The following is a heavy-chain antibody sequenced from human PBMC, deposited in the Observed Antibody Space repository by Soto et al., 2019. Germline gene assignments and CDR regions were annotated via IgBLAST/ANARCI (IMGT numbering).Heavy chain of an antibody. J-gene: IGHJ6*02. CDR1: GFTFSTCA. D-gene: IGHD2-2*02. CDR2: ISGSGSTT. CDR3: AKDGLDIVVVPAAIPNYYYGMDV. V-gene: IGHV3-23*01. Sequence: PGGSLRLSCPATGFTFSTCAMNWVRQAPGKGLEWVSTISGSGSTTYYADSVKGRFTISRDNFKNTLYLQMNSLRAEDTAVYYCAKDGLDIVVVPAAIPNYYYGMDVWGQGTTVTVSS.